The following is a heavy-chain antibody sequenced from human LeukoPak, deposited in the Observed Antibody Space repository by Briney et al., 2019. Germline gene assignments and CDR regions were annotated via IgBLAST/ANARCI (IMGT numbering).Heavy chain of an antibody. V-gene: IGHV3-33*01. CDR3: ARGDGDYGYYYYGMDV. D-gene: IGHD4-17*01. CDR1: GFTFSSYG. CDR2: IWYDGSNK. J-gene: IGHJ6*02. Sequence: GGSLGLSCAASGFTFSSYGMHWVRQAPGKGLEWVAVIWYDGSNKYYADSVKGRFTISRDNSKNTLYLQMNSLRAEDTAVYYCARGDGDYGYYYYGMDVWGQGTTVTVSS.